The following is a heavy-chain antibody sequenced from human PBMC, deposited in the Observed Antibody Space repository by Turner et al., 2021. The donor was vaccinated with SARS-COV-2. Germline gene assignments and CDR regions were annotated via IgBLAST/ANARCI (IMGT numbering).Heavy chain of an antibody. V-gene: IGHV4-39*01. CDR1: GGSSTSSTYY. J-gene: IGHJ4*02. Sequence: QLQLQESGPGLVKPSETLSLTCTVPGGSSTSSTYYWGWIRQPPGKGLDWIGSIFSSASTYYNPSLNSRVTISVDTSKNQFPLKLTSVTAADTAVYYCARSYHTYYFDYWGQGTLGTVSS. D-gene: IGHD2-2*01. CDR3: ARSYHTYYFDY. CDR2: IFSSAST.